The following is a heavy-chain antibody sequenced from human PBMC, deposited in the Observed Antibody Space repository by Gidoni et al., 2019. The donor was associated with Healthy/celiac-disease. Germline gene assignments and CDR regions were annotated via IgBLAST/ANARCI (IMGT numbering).Heavy chain of an antibody. Sequence: EVKLVESGGGLVKPGGSLRLACAASGCTFSSYSMDWVRQAPGKGLEWVSSISSSSSYISYADSVKGRFTISRDNAKNSLYLQMNSLRSEDTAVYYCARDFPGIAVACEPWGQGTLVTVSS. CDR3: ARDFPGIAVACEP. CDR2: ISSSSSYI. D-gene: IGHD6-19*01. V-gene: IGHV3-21*01. J-gene: IGHJ5*02. CDR1: GCTFSSYS.